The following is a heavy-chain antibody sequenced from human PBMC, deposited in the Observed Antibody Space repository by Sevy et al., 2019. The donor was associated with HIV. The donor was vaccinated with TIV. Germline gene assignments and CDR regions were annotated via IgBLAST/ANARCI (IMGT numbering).Heavy chain of an antibody. CDR1: GGSMTSYY. J-gene: IGHJ4*02. V-gene: IGHV4-59*13. CDR3: ARSVGTGNYFDY. Sequence: SETLSLTCTVSGGSMTSYYWNWIRQPPGKGLEWIGYIYYSGSTNYNPSLKRQVTMSVDTSKNRFSLTLISVTAADTAVYHCARSVGTGNYFDYWGQGALVTVSS. D-gene: IGHD2-21*02. CDR2: IYYSGST.